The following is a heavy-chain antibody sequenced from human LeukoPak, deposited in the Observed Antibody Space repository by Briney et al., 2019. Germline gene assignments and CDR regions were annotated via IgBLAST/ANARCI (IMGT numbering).Heavy chain of an antibody. CDR3: AKNTILEWLTSNWFDP. J-gene: IGHJ5*02. Sequence: GGSLRLSCAASGFTFSSYGMHWVRQAPGKGLEWVAFIRYDGSNKYYADSVKGRFTISRDNSKNTLHLQMNSLRAEDTAVYYCAKNTILEWLTSNWFDPWGQGTLVTVSS. V-gene: IGHV3-30*02. CDR1: GFTFSSYG. D-gene: IGHD3-3*01. CDR2: IRYDGSNK.